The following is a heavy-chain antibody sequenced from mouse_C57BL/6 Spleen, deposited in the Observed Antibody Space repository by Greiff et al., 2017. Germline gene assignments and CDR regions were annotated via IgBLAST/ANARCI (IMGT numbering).Heavy chain of an antibody. V-gene: IGHV1-81*01. D-gene: IGHD1-1*01. Sequence: QVQLQQSGAELARPGASVKLSCKASGYTFTSYGISWVKQRPGQGLEWIGEIYPRSGNTYYNEKFKGKATLTADKSSSTAYMELRSLTSEDSAVYFCARSWITTVVARMDYWGQGTSVTVSS. CDR1: GYTFTSYG. J-gene: IGHJ4*01. CDR3: ARSWITTVVARMDY. CDR2: IYPRSGNT.